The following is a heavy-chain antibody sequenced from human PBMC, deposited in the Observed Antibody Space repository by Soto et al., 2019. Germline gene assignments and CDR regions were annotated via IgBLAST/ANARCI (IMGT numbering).Heavy chain of an antibody. CDR2: IIPIPGTA. CDR1: GGTFGSYA. CDR3: ARSQGSSTSLEIYYYYYYGMDV. Sequence: ASVKVSCKASGGTFGSYAISWVRQAPGQGLEWMGGIIPIPGTANYAQKFQGRVTIAADESTSTAYMELSSLRSEDTAVYYCARSQGSSTSLEIYYYYYYGMDVRGQGTTVTVSS. V-gene: IGHV1-69*13. J-gene: IGHJ6*02. D-gene: IGHD2-2*01.